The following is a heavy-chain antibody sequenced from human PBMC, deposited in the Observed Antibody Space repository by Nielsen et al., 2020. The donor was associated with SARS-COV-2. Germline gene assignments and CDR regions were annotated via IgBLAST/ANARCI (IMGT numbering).Heavy chain of an antibody. Sequence: ASVKVSCKASGYTFTGYYMHWVRQAPGQGLEWMGRINPNSGGTNYAQKLQGRVTMTTDTSTSTAYMELRSLRSDDTAVYYCARDHPVAGTLGLDYWGQGTLVTVSS. J-gene: IGHJ4*02. CDR1: GYTFTGYY. D-gene: IGHD6-19*01. V-gene: IGHV1-2*06. CDR2: INPNSGGT. CDR3: ARDHPVAGTLGLDY.